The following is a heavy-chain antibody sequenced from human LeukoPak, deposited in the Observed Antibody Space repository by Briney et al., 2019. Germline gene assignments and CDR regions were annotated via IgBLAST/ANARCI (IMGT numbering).Heavy chain of an antibody. CDR3: TRGYNSGWHDY. V-gene: IGHV4-59*08. Sequence: SETLSLTCSASGASITSHYWSWIRQPPGKGPECIGYIYNSGSTNYNPSLKSRVTISIDTSKNQFSLRLSSVTAADTAVYYCTRGYNSGWHDYWGQGTLVTVSS. J-gene: IGHJ4*02. D-gene: IGHD6-19*01. CDR2: IYNSGST. CDR1: GASITSHY.